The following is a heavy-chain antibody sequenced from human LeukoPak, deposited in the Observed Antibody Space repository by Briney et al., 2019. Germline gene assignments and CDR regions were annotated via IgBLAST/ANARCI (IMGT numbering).Heavy chain of an antibody. D-gene: IGHD6-19*01. CDR1: GFTFSSYG. CDR3: AKDGDRTAVAAIDY. J-gene: IGHJ4*02. Sequence: GRSLRLSCAASGFTFSSYGMYWVRQAPGKGLEWVAVISYDGSNKYYADSVKGRFTISRDNSKNTLYLQMNSLRAEDTAVYYCAKDGDRTAVAAIDYWGQGTLVTVFS. CDR2: ISYDGSNK. V-gene: IGHV3-30*18.